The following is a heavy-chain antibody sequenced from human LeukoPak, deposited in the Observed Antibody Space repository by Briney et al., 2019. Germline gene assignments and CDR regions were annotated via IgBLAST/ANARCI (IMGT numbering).Heavy chain of an antibody. Sequence: PSETLSLTCTVSGDSVSSRNYLWGWIRQPPGKGLEWIGNVDYSGSTYYDPSLRGRVTISLDTSKNHFSLNLNSVSDADTAIYYCARYSRSFGRFDPWGRGTLVTVSS. CDR3: ARYSRSFGRFDP. V-gene: IGHV4-39*02. CDR2: VDYSGST. J-gene: IGHJ5*02. CDR1: GDSVSSRNYL. D-gene: IGHD6-6*01.